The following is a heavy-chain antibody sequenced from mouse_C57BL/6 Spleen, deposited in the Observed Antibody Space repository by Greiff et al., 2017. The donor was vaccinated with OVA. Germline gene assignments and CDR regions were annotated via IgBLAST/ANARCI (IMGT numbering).Heavy chain of an antibody. V-gene: IGHV1-64*01. D-gene: IGHD2-4*01. CDR3: AKASYYDYDY. CDR1: GYTFTSYW. J-gene: IGHJ2*01. CDR2: IHPNSGST. Sequence: QVQLQQSGAELVKPGASVKLSCKASGYTFTSYWMHWVKQRPGQGLEWIGMIHPNSGSTNYNEKFKSKATLTVDKSSSTAYMQLSSLTSEDSAVYYCAKASYYDYDYWGQGTTLTVSS.